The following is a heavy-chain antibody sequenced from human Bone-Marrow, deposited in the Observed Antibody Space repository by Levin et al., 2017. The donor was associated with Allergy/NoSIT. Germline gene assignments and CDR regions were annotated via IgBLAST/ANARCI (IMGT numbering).Heavy chain of an antibody. V-gene: IGHV4-39*01. CDR2: IYYSGST. CDR1: GGSISSSSYY. J-gene: IGHJ2*01. CDR3: AFSRDGYDGSFDL. Sequence: LSQTLSLPCTVSGGSISSSSYYWGWIRQPPGKGLEWIGSIYYSGSTYYNPSLKSRVTISVDTSKNQFSLKLSSVTAADTAVYYCAFSRDGYDGSFDLWGRGTLVTVSS. D-gene: IGHD5-24*01.